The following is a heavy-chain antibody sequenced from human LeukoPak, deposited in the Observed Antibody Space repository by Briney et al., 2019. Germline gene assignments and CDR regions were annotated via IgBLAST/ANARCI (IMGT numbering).Heavy chain of an antibody. J-gene: IGHJ4*02. CDR1: GFTFSSYA. Sequence: GGSLRLSCAASGFTFSSYAMSWVRQAPGKGLEWVSAISGSGGSTYYADSVKGRFAISRDNSKNTLYLQMNSLRAEDTAVYYCAKDGDLEVATIFVYWGQGTLVTVSS. CDR3: AKDGDLEVATIFVY. D-gene: IGHD5-12*01. CDR2: ISGSGGST. V-gene: IGHV3-23*01.